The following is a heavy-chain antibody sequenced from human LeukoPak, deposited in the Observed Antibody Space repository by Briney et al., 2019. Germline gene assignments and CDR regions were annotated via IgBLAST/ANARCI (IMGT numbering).Heavy chain of an antibody. CDR2: ISRSGEST. Sequence: GGTLRLSCAASGFTFSGFAMSWLRQAPGKWLEWVSSISRSGESTFYADSVRGRFTISGDNAKNTQYLQMNSLRVEDTAVYYCARSGRGGAFDIWGQGTMVTVSS. D-gene: IGHD1-26*01. J-gene: IGHJ3*02. V-gene: IGHV3-23*01. CDR1: GFTFSGFA. CDR3: ARSGRGGAFDI.